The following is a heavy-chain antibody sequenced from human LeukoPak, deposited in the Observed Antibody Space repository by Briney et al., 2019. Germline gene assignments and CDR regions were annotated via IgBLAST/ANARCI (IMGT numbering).Heavy chain of an antibody. Sequence: ASVKVSCKASGYTFTGYYMRWVRQAPGQGLEWTGWINPNSGGTNYAQKFQGRVTMTRDTSISTAYMELSRLRSDDTAVYYCARDQKYSSSSFDPWGQGTLVTVSS. CDR1: GYTFTGYY. CDR3: ARDQKYSSSSFDP. D-gene: IGHD6-13*01. V-gene: IGHV1-2*02. CDR2: INPNSGGT. J-gene: IGHJ5*02.